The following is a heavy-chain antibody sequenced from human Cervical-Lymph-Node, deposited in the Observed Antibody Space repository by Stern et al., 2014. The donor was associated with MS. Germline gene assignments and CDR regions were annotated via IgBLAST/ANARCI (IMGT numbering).Heavy chain of an antibody. V-gene: IGHV1-69*01. CDR2: IIPIFDIA. Sequence: VQLVGSGAEVKKSGSSVKVSCKASGGSFSSYSITWVRPAPGQGLEWMGGIIPIFDIANYAQKFQGRVTITADEATTTAYMELSSLRSDDTAVYYCARSPRTFGGVAFTFDIWGQGTMVTVSS. J-gene: IGHJ3*02. CDR1: GGSFSSYS. D-gene: IGHD3-16*01. CDR3: ARSPRTFGGVAFTFDI.